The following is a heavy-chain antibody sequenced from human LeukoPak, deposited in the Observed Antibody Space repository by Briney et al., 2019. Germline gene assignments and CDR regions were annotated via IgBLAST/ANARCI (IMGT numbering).Heavy chain of an antibody. V-gene: IGHV3-21*01. CDR1: GFTFSSYS. Sequence: GGSLRLSCAASGFTFSSYSMNWVRQAPGKGLEWVSSISSSSSYIYYADSVKGRFTTSRDNAKNSLYLQMNSLRAEDTAVYYCARDDNYYGSGSYYNRFDYWGQGTLVTVS. D-gene: IGHD3-10*01. CDR2: ISSSSSYI. CDR3: ARDDNYYGSGSYYNRFDY. J-gene: IGHJ4*02.